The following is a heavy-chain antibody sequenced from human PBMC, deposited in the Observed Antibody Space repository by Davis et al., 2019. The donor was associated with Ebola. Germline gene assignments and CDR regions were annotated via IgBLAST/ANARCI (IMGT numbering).Heavy chain of an antibody. J-gene: IGHJ6*02. Sequence: SETLSLTCTVSGGSISSSYWSWIRQPPGKGLEWIGYIYYSESSNYNPSLKSRVTISVDTPKNQFSLKLSSVTAADTAAYYCARTESSGWYRHYYGMDVWGQGTTVIVSS. CDR2: IYYSESS. CDR1: GGSISSSY. V-gene: IGHV4-59*12. D-gene: IGHD6-19*01. CDR3: ARTESSGWYRHYYGMDV.